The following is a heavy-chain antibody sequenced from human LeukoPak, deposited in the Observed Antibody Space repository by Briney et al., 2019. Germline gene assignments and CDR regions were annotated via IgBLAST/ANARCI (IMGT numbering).Heavy chain of an antibody. Sequence: GGSLRLSCAASGFTFGTYAMHWVRQAPGKGLEWVAVISYDGSTTYYADSVKGRFTISRDNSKNTLYLQMNSLRAEDTAVYYCARAGITMVRGVIIINWFDPWGQGTLVTVSS. CDR3: ARAGITMVRGVIIINWFDP. CDR1: GFTFGTYA. D-gene: IGHD3-10*01. J-gene: IGHJ5*02. CDR2: ISYDGSTT. V-gene: IGHV3-30*04.